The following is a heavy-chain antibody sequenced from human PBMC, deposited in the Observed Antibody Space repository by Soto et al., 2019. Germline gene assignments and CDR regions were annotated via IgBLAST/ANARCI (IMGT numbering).Heavy chain of an antibody. V-gene: IGHV3-48*01. CDR2: ISSSGSPS. CDR3: ASPAVAGKHELDY. Sequence: EVQLVESGGDLVQPGGSLRLSCAASGFTFSDFGMNWVRQAPGKGLEWLSYISSSGSPSYYADSVKGRFTISRDNAKNSLYLQMSSLRAEDTAVYYCASPAVAGKHELDYWGQGTLVTVSS. J-gene: IGHJ4*02. D-gene: IGHD6-19*01. CDR1: GFTFSDFG.